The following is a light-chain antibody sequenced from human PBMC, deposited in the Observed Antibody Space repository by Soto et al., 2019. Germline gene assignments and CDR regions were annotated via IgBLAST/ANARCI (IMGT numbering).Light chain of an antibody. Sequence: DVQMTQSPSSLSASVGDRVTITCRASQSISSYLNWYQQKPGKAPKLLIYAASTLQSGVPSRFSGRGSGTDFTLTINSLQPEDFATYYCQQTYSTLTFGPGTRVDIK. CDR3: QQTYSTLT. V-gene: IGKV1-39*01. CDR1: QSISSY. CDR2: AAS. J-gene: IGKJ3*01.